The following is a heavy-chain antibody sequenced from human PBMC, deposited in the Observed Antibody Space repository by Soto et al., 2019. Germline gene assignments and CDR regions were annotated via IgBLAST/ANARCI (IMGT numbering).Heavy chain of an antibody. V-gene: IGHV3-30-3*01. Sequence: QVQLVESGGGVVQPGRSLRLSCAASGFTFSSYAMHWVRQAPGKGLEWVAVISYDGSNKYYADSVKGRFTISRDNSKNTLYLQMNSLRAEDTAVYYCARDIVVVVAATRNDAFDIWGQGTMVTVSS. J-gene: IGHJ3*02. D-gene: IGHD2-15*01. CDR1: GFTFSSYA. CDR3: ARDIVVVVAATRNDAFDI. CDR2: ISYDGSNK.